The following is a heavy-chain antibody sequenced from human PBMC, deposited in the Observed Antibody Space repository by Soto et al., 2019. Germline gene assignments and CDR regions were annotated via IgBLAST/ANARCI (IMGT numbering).Heavy chain of an antibody. CDR1: GYIFTAYS. CDR2: VNPSGGST. Sequence: ASVKVSCKASGYIFTAYSMHWVRQAPGQGLEWMGVVNPSGGSTNYAQKFQGRITMTRDTSTSTVYMDLSTLTSEDTAVYYCAREENCSDGICYSEYFQRWGQGTLVTVSS. V-gene: IGHV1-46*01. D-gene: IGHD2-15*01. J-gene: IGHJ1*01. CDR3: AREENCSDGICYSEYFQR.